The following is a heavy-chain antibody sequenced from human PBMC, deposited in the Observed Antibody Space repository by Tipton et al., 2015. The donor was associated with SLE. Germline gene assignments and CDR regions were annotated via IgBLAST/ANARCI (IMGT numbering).Heavy chain of an antibody. CDR2: IKKKAYGETT. D-gene: IGHD6-13*01. CDR1: GFIFSNYR. CDR3: AKDRLGVSATGTTFDY. Sequence: SLRLSCTASGFIFSNYRMSWVRQAPGKGLEWVGFIKKKAYGETTEYAASVKGRFSISRDDSKGIAYLQMNSLKSEDTAVYYCAKDRLGVSATGTTFDYWGQGTLVTVSS. V-gene: IGHV3-49*04. J-gene: IGHJ4*02.